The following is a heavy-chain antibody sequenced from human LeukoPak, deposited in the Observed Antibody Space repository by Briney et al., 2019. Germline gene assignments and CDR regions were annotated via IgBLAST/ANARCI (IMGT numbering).Heavy chain of an antibody. CDR1: GDSISSYY. CDR2: IYYSGST. Sequence: PSETLSLTCTVSGDSISSYYWSWIRQPPGKGLEWIGYIYYSGSTNYNPSPKSRVTISVDTSKNQFSLKLSSVTAADTAVYYCARKDGYYYVDAFDIWGQGTMVTVSS. J-gene: IGHJ3*02. CDR3: ARKDGYYYVDAFDI. D-gene: IGHD3-22*01. V-gene: IGHV4-59*01.